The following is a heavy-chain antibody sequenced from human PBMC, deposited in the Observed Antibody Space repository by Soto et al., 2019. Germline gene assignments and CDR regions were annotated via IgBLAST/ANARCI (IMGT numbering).Heavy chain of an antibody. V-gene: IGHV1-3*01. CDR2: INAGNGNT. CDR1: GYTFTSYA. Sequence: VASVKVSCKASGYTFTSYAMHWVRQAPGQRLKWMGWINAGNGNTKYSQKFQGRVTITRDTSASTAYMELSSLRSEDTAVYYCANGYSYGYLSYWGQGTLVTVSS. J-gene: IGHJ4*02. D-gene: IGHD5-18*01. CDR3: ANGYSYGYLSY.